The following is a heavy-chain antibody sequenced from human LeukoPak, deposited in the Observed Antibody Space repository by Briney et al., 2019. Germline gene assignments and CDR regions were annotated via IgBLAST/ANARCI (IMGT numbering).Heavy chain of an antibody. CDR2: IIPVFSTT. V-gene: IGHV1-69*05. CDR1: GGVYSSYT. CDR3: VRDGFGEGYNSRRFDP. J-gene: IGHJ5*02. D-gene: IGHD5-24*01. Sequence: VASVKVSCKASGGVYSSYTISWVRQAPGQGLEWMVGIIPVFSTTNLAQKFQGRLKISMDESTSTAYMQLSSLRYDDTAVYYCVRDGFGEGYNSRRFDPWGQGTLVTVST.